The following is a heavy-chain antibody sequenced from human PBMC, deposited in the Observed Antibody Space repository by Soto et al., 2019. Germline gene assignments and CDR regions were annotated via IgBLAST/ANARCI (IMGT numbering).Heavy chain of an antibody. Sequence: SLTCTVSVDYISIYYWTWIRQPAGNGLEWIGHIYSSGSTNYNPSLKSRVTMSLDTSKNQLSLSLDSVTAADTAVYYCARGRGFYSDNYFDPWGQGTQVTVSS. J-gene: IGHJ5*02. CDR3: ARGRGFYSDNYFDP. V-gene: IGHV4-4*07. D-gene: IGHD3-22*01. CDR2: IYSSGST. CDR1: VDYISIYY.